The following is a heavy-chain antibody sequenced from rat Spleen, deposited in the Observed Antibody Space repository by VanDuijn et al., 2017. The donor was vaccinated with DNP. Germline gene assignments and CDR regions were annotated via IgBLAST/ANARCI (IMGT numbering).Heavy chain of an antibody. D-gene: IGHD4-3*01. J-gene: IGHJ4*01. Sequence: EVQLVESGGGLVQPGNSLKLSCAASGFTFSDYAMAWVRQSPKKGLEWVATIIYDGSSTYYRDSVKGRFTISRDYARSTLYLQMDSLRSEDTATYYCASYNSGYVDALDAWGLGTSVTVSS. V-gene: IGHV5S10*01. CDR2: IIYDGSST. CDR3: ASYNSGYVDALDA. CDR1: GFTFSDYA.